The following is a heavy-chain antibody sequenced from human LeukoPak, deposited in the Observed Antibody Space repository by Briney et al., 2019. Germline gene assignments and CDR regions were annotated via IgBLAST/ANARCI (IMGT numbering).Heavy chain of an antibody. D-gene: IGHD3-10*01. J-gene: IGHJ4*02. V-gene: IGHV3-33*06. CDR3: VKDRGDGFDY. Sequence: GGSLRLSCAASGFTFTAYSMHWVRQAPGKGLEWVALIFHDGSNKYYADSVKGRFTISRDNSKNTLYLQMNSLRAEDTAVYFCVKDRGDGFDYWGQGTLVAVSS. CDR2: IFHDGSNK. CDR1: GFTFTAYS.